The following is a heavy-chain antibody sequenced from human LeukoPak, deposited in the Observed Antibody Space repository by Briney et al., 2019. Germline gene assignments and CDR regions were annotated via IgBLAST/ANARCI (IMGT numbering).Heavy chain of an antibody. CDR3: GRVYCSTTSCYDYYDYYMDV. Sequence: GGSLRLSCAASGFRFDDYGMSWVRHVPGKGLEWVSGTNWDGASTGYADSVKGRFTISRDNVKNFLYLQMNSLGVEDTALYFCGRVYCSTTSCYDYYDYYMDVWGKGTTVTVSS. V-gene: IGHV3-20*04. D-gene: IGHD2-2*01. CDR1: GFRFDDYG. CDR2: TNWDGAST. J-gene: IGHJ6*03.